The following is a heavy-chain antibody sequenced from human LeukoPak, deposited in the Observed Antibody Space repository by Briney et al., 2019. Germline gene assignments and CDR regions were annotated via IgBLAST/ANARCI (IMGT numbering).Heavy chain of an antibody. CDR2: IYSSGST. Sequence: PSETLSLTCTVSGGSISSYYWSWIRQPPGKGLEWIGYIYSSGSTNYNPSLKSRVTISLDTSKSQFSLKLSSVTAADTAVYYCARLRGFGVITAYYYAMDVWGQGTTLTVSS. V-gene: IGHV4-59*08. D-gene: IGHD3-3*01. CDR3: ARLRGFGVITAYYYAMDV. CDR1: GGSISSYY. J-gene: IGHJ6*02.